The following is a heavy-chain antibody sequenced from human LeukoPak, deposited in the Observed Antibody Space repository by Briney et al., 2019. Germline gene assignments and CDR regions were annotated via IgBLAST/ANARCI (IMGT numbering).Heavy chain of an antibody. V-gene: IGHV3-30*18. Sequence: PGGSLRLSCVASGLTFSSQWMTWVRQAPGKGLEWVAVISYDGSNKYYADSVKGRFTISRDNSKNTLYLQMNSLRAEDTAVYYCAKEINVVGWTGTTMYYFDYWGQGTLVTVSS. CDR2: ISYDGSNK. J-gene: IGHJ4*02. CDR1: GLTFSSQW. D-gene: IGHD1-7*01. CDR3: AKEINVVGWTGTTMYYFDY.